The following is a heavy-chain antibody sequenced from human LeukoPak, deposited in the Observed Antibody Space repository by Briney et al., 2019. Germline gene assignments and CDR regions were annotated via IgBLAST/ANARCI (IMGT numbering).Heavy chain of an antibody. CDR3: AREIVAGLGVSFDI. CDR1: GDSVNSGAYY. D-gene: IGHD6-19*01. Sequence: PSQTLSLTCTVSGDSVNSGAYYWSWLRQPAGKEPEWIGRIYLLETTNYHPSLKSRVAISVDTSKNQFSLKLSSVTAADTAVYYCAREIVAGLGVSFDIWGKGTMVTVSS. J-gene: IGHJ3*02. V-gene: IGHV4-61*02. CDR2: IYLLETT.